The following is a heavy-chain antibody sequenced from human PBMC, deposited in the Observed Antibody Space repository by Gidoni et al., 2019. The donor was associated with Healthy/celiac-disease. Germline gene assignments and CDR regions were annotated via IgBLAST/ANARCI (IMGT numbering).Heavy chain of an antibody. D-gene: IGHD6-6*01. Sequence: EVPLVESGGGLVQPGGSLRLSCAASGFTFSSYWFRQAPGKGLVWVSRINSDGRSTSYADSVKGRFTISRDNAKNTLYLQMNSLRAEDTAVYYCARDFEYSSSSGRVSDYWGQGTLVTVSS. J-gene: IGHJ4*02. CDR1: GFTFSSYW. CDR2: INSDGRST. V-gene: IGHV3-74*01. CDR3: ARDFEYSSSSGRVSDY.